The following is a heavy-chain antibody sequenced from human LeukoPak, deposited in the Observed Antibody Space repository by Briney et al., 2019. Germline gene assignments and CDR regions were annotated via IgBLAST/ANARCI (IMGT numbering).Heavy chain of an antibody. CDR2: ISSSSSTI. J-gene: IGHJ3*02. CDR3: AREYSSSAGRAFDI. V-gene: IGHV3-48*01. D-gene: IGHD6-13*01. CDR1: RFTFSTDS. Sequence: GGSLRLSCAASRFTFSTDSLNWVRQAPGKGLEWVSYISSSSSTIYYADSVKGRFTISRDNAKNSLYLQMSSLRADDTAVYYCAREYSSSAGRAFDIWGQGTMVTVSS.